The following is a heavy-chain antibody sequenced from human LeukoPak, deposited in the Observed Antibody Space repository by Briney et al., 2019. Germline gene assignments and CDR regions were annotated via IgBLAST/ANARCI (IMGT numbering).Heavy chain of an antibody. D-gene: IGHD3-22*01. J-gene: IGHJ5*02. V-gene: IGHV1-2*02. CDR2: INPNSGGT. CDR3: ARAADYYDSSGYYFSGWFDP. CDR1: GYTFTSYY. Sequence: ASVKVSCKASGYTFTSYYMHWVRQAPGQGLEWMGWINPNSGGTNYAQKFQGRVTMTRDTSISTAYMELSRLRSDDTAVYYCARAADYYDSSGYYFSGWFDPWGQGTLVTVSS.